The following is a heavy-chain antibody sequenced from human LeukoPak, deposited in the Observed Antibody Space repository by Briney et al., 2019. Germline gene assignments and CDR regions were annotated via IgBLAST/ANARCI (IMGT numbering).Heavy chain of an antibody. CDR3: ARQSYGSSYYFDY. CDR1: GYTFNDYY. Sequence: ASVKVSCKSSGYTFNDYYIHWVRQAPGQGLEWMGWVNPNTGTTNYAQKFQGRVTLTRDTSISTAYMELSSLTSDDTAVYYCARQSYGSSYYFDYWGQGTLVTVSS. J-gene: IGHJ4*02. D-gene: IGHD6-6*01. V-gene: IGHV1-2*02. CDR2: VNPNTGTT.